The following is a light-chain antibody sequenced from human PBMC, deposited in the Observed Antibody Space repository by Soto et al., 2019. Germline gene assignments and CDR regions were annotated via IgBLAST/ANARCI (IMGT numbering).Light chain of an antibody. Sequence: QPVLTQSPSASASLGASVKLTCTLSSGHSSYAIAWHQQQPDKGPRYLMKLNSDGSHRKGDGIPDRFSGSSSGAERYLTISSLPSEDEADYYCQTWGTGIVVFGGGTKLTVL. CDR2: LNSDGSH. V-gene: IGLV4-69*01. J-gene: IGLJ2*01. CDR1: SGHSSYA. CDR3: QTWGTGIVV.